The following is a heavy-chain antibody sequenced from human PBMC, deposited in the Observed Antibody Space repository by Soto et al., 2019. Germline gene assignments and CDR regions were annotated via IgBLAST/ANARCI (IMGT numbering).Heavy chain of an antibody. V-gene: IGHV4-59*01. D-gene: IGHD3-3*01. Sequence: SETLSLSCTVSGCSMSSYYWSLIRPPPGKGLEWIGYIYYSGSTNYNPSLKSRVTISVDTSKNQFSLKLSSVTAADTAVYYCARDRGPPDFWSGYYRPYYYGMDVWGQGTKVTVSS. CDR2: IYYSGST. CDR1: GCSMSSYY. J-gene: IGHJ6*02. CDR3: ARDRGPPDFWSGYYRPYYYGMDV.